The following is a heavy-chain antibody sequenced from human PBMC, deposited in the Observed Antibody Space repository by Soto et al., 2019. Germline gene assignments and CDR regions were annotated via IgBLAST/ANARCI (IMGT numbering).Heavy chain of an antibody. J-gene: IGHJ4*02. CDR1: RFFFSSYA. D-gene: IGHD3-3*01. Sequence: GGSLRLSCAASRFFFSSYAMSWVRQAPGKGLEWVSGISGSGTSTYYADSVKGRFTISRDNSNNTLYLQMNSLRAEDTAVYYCAKDFEDRDYDTWSAYSVYVNWGQGTLVTVSS. CDR3: AKDFEDRDYDTWSAYSVYVN. CDR2: ISGSGTST. V-gene: IGHV3-23*01.